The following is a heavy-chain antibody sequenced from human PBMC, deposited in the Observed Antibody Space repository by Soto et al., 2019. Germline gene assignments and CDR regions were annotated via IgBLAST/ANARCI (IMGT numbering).Heavy chain of an antibody. CDR1: GYTFTSFY. V-gene: IGHV1-46*01. D-gene: IGHD2-21*02. Sequence: QVQLVQSGAEVKKPGASVKVSCKASGYTFTSFYMHWVRQAPGQGPEWMGLINPSGASTTYAQKFQGRVTMTRDTSTTTVYMELSSLRSEDTAVYYCARAGWGCDCSLDYWGQGTLVTVSS. CDR3: ARAGWGCDCSLDY. J-gene: IGHJ4*02. CDR2: INPSGAST.